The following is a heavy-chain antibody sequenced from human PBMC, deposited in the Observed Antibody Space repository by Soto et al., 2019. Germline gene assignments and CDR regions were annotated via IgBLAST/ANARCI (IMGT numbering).Heavy chain of an antibody. D-gene: IGHD3-3*01. V-gene: IGHV3-7*01. CDR2: IKQDGSEK. Sequence: GGSLRLSCAASGFTFSSYWMSWVRQAPGKGLEWVANIKQDGSEKYYVDSVKGRFTISRDNAKNSLYLQMNSLRAEDTAVYYCAREKGEYDFWSGYHALGAFDISGQGTMVTVSS. CDR1: GFTFSSYW. J-gene: IGHJ3*02. CDR3: AREKGEYDFWSGYHALGAFDI.